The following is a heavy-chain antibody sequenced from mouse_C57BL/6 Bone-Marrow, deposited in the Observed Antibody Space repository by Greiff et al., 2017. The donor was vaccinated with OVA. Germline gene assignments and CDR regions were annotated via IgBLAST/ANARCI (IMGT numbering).Heavy chain of an antibody. J-gene: IGHJ4*01. Sequence: VQLQESGAELVRPGTSVKMSCKASGYTFTNYWIGWAKQRPGHGLEWIGDIYPGGGYTNYNEKFKGKATLTADKSSSTAYMQFSSLTSEDSAIYYCARRSSSYFDYWGQGTSVTVSS. D-gene: IGHD1-1*01. CDR1: GYTFTNYW. V-gene: IGHV1-63*01. CDR3: ARRSSSYFDY. CDR2: IYPGGGYT.